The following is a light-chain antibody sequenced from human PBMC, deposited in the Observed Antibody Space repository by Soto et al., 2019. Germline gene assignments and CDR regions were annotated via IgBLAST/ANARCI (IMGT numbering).Light chain of an antibody. CDR3: QQYAKWPHT. J-gene: IGKJ4*01. CDR2: RAS. CDR1: QSVGSN. Sequence: ELVMTQSPATLSVSPRERTSLSFSACQSVGSNLGWYQQKPGQAPRLLIYRASTRATGIPARFSGSGSGTEFTLTISSLQSEDIAVYYCQQYAKWPHTFGGGTKVDIK. V-gene: IGKV3-15*01.